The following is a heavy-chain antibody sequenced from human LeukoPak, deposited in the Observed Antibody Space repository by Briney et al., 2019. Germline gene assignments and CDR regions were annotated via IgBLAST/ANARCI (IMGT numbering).Heavy chain of an antibody. V-gene: IGHV3-23*01. J-gene: IGHJ6*03. Sequence: GGSLRLSCAASGFTFSNFGMSWVRQTPGKGLEWVSTIVGSGRSTYYADSVKGRFTISRDNSKNTLYLQMNSLRAEDTALYYCAKDSDLLWIGENYYYMDVWGKGTTVTISS. CDR1: GFTFSNFG. D-gene: IGHD3-10*01. CDR2: IVGSGRST. CDR3: AKDSDLLWIGENYYYMDV.